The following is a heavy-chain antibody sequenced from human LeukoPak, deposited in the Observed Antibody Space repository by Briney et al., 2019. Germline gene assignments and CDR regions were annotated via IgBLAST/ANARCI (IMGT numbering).Heavy chain of an antibody. D-gene: IGHD3-22*01. Sequence: SETLSLTCTVSGGSISIYYWSWIRQPPGKGLEWIGYTYYSGSTNYNPSLRSRVTISVDTSKNQFSLKLSSVTAADTAVYYCARSHYYDSNGLDYWGQGTLVTVPS. J-gene: IGHJ4*02. CDR2: TYYSGST. CDR1: GGSISIYY. CDR3: ARSHYYDSNGLDY. V-gene: IGHV4-59*12.